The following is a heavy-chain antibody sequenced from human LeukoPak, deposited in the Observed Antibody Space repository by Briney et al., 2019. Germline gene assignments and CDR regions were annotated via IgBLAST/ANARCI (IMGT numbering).Heavy chain of an antibody. D-gene: IGHD2-15*01. CDR2: IYHSGST. J-gene: IGHJ5*02. CDR1: GYSISSGYY. Sequence: SETLSLTCTVSGYSISSGYYWGWIRQPPGKGLEWIGSIYHSGSTYYNPSLKSRVTISVDTSKNQLSLKLSSVTAADTAVYYCARDRHLWYCSGGSCHNWFDPWGQGTLVTVSS. CDR3: ARDRHLWYCSGGSCHNWFDP. V-gene: IGHV4-38-2*02.